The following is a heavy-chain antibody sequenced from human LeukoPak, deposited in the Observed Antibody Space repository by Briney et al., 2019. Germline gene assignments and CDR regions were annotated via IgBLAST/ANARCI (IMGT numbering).Heavy chain of an antibody. CDR1: GFTFSSYG. V-gene: IGHV3-30*03. CDR3: ARDKSCMDV. J-gene: IGHJ6*02. Sequence: GRSLRLSCAASGFTFSSYGMHWVRQAPGKGLEWVAVISYDGSNKYYADSVKGRFTISRDNSKNTLYLQMNSLRAEDTAVYYCARDKSCMDVWGQGTTVTVSS. CDR2: ISYDGSNK.